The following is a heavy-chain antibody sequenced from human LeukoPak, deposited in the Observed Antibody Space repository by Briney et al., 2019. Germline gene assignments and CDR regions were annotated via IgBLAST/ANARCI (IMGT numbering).Heavy chain of an antibody. Sequence: PGRSLRLSCAASGFTFSSYAMHWVRQGPGKGLEWVAVISYDGSNKYYADSVKGRFTISRDNSKNTLYLQMNSLRAEDTAVYYCARVGNSVPNEGDVWGKGTTVTDPS. V-gene: IGHV3-30-3*01. J-gene: IGHJ6*04. CDR3: ARVGNSVPNEGDV. D-gene: IGHD4-23*01. CDR1: GFTFSSYA. CDR2: ISYDGSNK.